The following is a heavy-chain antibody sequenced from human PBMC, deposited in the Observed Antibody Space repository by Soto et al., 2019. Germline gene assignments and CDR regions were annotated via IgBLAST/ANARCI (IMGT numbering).Heavy chain of an antibody. CDR1: GGFIISYY. J-gene: IGHJ4*02. D-gene: IGHD5-12*01. CDR2: IYYSGST. CDR3: ARAYGGYADY. V-gene: IGHV4-59*01. Sequence: SETLSVTCTVSGGFIISYYWSWIRQPPGKGLEWIGYIYYSGSTNYNPSLKSRVTISVDTSKNQFSLKLSSVTAADTAVYYCARAYGGYADYWGQGALVTVS.